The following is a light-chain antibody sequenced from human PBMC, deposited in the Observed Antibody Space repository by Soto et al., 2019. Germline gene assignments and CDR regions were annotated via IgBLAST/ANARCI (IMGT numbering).Light chain of an antibody. CDR1: QSISSY. Sequence: TQSPGTLSASVGDRVTITCRASQSISSYLNWYQQKPGKAPKLLIYAASSLQSGVPSRFSGSGSGTDFTLTISSLQPEDFATYYCQQSYSTSWTFGQGTKVEIK. CDR3: QQSYSTSWT. V-gene: IGKV1-39*01. CDR2: AAS. J-gene: IGKJ1*01.